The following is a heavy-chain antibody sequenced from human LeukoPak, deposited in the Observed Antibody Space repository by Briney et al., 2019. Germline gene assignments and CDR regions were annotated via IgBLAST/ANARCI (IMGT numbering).Heavy chain of an antibody. CDR1: GYTFTNFG. J-gene: IGHJ5*02. V-gene: IGHV1-18*04. Sequence: ASVKVSCKASGYTFTNFGISWVRQAPGQGLEWMGWISAYNGNTNYAQKLQGRVTMTTDTSTSTAYMELRSLRSDDTAVYYCARAASTRDWFDPWGQGTLVTVSS. D-gene: IGHD2-2*01. CDR3: ARAASTRDWFDP. CDR2: ISAYNGNT.